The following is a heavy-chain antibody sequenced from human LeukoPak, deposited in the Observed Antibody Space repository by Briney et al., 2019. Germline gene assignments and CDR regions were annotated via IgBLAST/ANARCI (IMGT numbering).Heavy chain of an antibody. CDR1: GYTFTDYY. Sequence: ASVKVSCKASGYTFTDYYIHWVRQAPGQGLEWMRWLNVKTGGTEYAPKFQGRVTMTRDTSINTAYMDLSRLTSDDSAVYYCARGRLIGVPSGTQPPHDSWGQGSRVTVSS. CDR3: ARGRLIGVPSGTQPPHDS. V-gene: IGHV1-2*02. J-gene: IGHJ4*02. CDR2: LNVKTGGT. D-gene: IGHD2-2*01.